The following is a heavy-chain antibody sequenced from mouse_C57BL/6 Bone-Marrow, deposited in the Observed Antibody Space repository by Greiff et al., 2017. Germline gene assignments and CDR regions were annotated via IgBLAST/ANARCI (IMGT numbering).Heavy chain of an antibody. CDR2: IDPSDSYT. CDR3: ARARWPSDDFDY. J-gene: IGHJ2*01. V-gene: IGHV1-69*01. D-gene: IGHD2-3*01. CDR1: GYTFTSYW. Sequence: QVQLQQPGAELVMPGASVKLSCKASGYTFTSYWMHWVKQRPGQGLEWIGEIDPSDSYTNYNQKFKGKSTLTVDKSSSTAYMQLSSLTSEDSAVYYCARARWPSDDFDYWGQGTTLTVSS.